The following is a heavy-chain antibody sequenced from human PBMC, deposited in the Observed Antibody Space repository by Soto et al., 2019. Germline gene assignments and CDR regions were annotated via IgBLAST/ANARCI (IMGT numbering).Heavy chain of an antibody. J-gene: IGHJ4*02. V-gene: IGHV4-39*01. CDR1: GGSISSSSYY. CDR3: ARTTYYYGSGSSDLYFDY. D-gene: IGHD3-10*01. Sequence: SETLSLTCTVSGGSISSSSYYWGWIRQPPGKGLEWIGSIYYSGSTYYNPSLKSRVTISVDTSKNQFSLKLSSVTAADTAVYYCARTTYYYGSGSSDLYFDYWGQGTLVTVSS. CDR2: IYYSGST.